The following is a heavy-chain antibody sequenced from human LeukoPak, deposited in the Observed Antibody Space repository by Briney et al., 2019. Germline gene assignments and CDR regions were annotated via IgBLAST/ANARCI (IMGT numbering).Heavy chain of an antibody. J-gene: IGHJ6*03. D-gene: IGHD6-19*01. Sequence: ASVKVSCKASGYTFTSYYTHWVRQAPGQGLEWMGIINPSGGSTSYAQKFQGRVTMTRDTSTSTVYMELSSLRSEDTAVYYCARDRRLVAVALPYYMDVWGKGTTVTVSS. CDR2: INPSGGST. V-gene: IGHV1-46*01. CDR3: ARDRRLVAVALPYYMDV. CDR1: GYTFTSYY.